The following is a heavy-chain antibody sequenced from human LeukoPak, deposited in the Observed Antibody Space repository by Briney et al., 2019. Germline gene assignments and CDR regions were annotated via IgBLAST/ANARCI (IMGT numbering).Heavy chain of an antibody. CDR3: ARDTSAWRYGMDV. CDR2: IKQDGSEK. Sequence: GGSLRLSCEASGFTFSSHWMSWVRQAQGKGLQWVAIIKQDGSEKDYVDSVTGRFTISRDNAKNSLYLQMNSLRDEDTAVYYCARDTSAWRYGMDVWGQGTTVTVSS. V-gene: IGHV3-7*01. D-gene: IGHD6-19*01. J-gene: IGHJ6*02. CDR1: GFTFSSHW.